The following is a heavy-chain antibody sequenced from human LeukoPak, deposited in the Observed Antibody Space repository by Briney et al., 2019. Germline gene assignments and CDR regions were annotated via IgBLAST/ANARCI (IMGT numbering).Heavy chain of an antibody. CDR3: TRVPDYGDPE. D-gene: IGHD2-21*01. J-gene: IGHJ4*02. CDR2: ITSSGRST. CDR1: GFSFSDHY. Sequence: WGTLTLSCTASGFSFSDHYMTWMRHAPGKGLEWISYITSSGRSTDYTDSVKGRFIISRDNAMNSLFLQMSSLRVDDTAVYYCTRVPDYGDPEGGQGTLVSVPS. V-gene: IGHV3-11*01.